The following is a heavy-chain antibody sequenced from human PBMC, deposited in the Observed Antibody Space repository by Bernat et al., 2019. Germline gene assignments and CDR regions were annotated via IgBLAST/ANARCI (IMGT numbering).Heavy chain of an antibody. CDR3: ARVSAAGGFLEWLPPAFDY. V-gene: IGHV3-74*02. D-gene: IGHD3-3*01. CDR1: GFTFSSYW. CDR2: INSDGSST. J-gene: IGHJ4*02. Sequence: EVHLVESGGGVVQPGGSLRLSCAASGFTFSSYWMHWVRQAPGKGLVWVSRINSDGSSTSYADSVKGQFTISRDNAKNTLYLQMNSLRAEDTAVYYCARVSAAGGFLEWLPPAFDYWGQGTLVTVSS.